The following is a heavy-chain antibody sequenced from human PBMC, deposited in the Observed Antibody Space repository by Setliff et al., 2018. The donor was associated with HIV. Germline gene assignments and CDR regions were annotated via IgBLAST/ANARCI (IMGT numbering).Heavy chain of an antibody. CDR2: IGTYSGNT. V-gene: IGHV1-18*01. CDR3: AREKYGDKFDY. CDR1: GYNFTNYG. D-gene: IGHD2-8*01. Sequence: ASVKVSCKASGYNFTNYGIGWVRQAPGQGLEYLGWIGTYSGNTDYAQSVQGRVTMTRDTSTGTVYMDLKSLRSDDTAMYYCAREKYGDKFDYWGQGTLVTVSS. J-gene: IGHJ4*02.